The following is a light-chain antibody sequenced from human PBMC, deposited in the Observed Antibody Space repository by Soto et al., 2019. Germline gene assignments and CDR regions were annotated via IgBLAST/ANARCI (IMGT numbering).Light chain of an antibody. J-gene: IGKJ4*01. CDR1: QTISTW. CDR3: QQYNTYFSLS. CDR2: KAI. V-gene: IGKV1-5*03. Sequence: DILMTQSPSTLSASVGDRVTITCRASQTISTWVAWYQQKPGKAPKLLIYKAISLESGVPARFSGSGSGTEFTLTISRLPADYFASYYCQQYNTYFSLSFGGGTRVDVK.